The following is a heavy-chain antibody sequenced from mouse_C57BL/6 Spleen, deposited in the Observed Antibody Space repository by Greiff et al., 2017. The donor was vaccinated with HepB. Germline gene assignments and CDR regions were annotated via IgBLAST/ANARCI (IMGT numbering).Heavy chain of an antibody. Sequence: VKLQQPGAELVKPGASVKMSCKASGYTFPSYWITWVKQRPGQGLEWIGDIYPGSGSTNYNEKFKSKATLTVDTSSSTAYMQLSSLTSEDSAVYYCARFDYDPYYAMDYWGQGTSVTVSS. V-gene: IGHV1-55*01. CDR2: IYPGSGST. CDR3: ARFDYDPYYAMDY. CDR1: GYTFPSYW. D-gene: IGHD2-4*01. J-gene: IGHJ4*01.